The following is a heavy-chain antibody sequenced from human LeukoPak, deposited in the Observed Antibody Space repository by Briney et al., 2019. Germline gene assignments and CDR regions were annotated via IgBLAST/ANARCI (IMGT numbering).Heavy chain of an antibody. CDR2: IIPIFGTA. Sequence: SVTVSCKASGGTFSSYAISWVRQAPGQGLEWMGGIIPIFGTANYAQKFQGRFTITTDESTSTAYMQLSSLRSEDTAVYYCARVAVQYSSSSEYYYYYMDVWGKGTTVTVSS. J-gene: IGHJ6*03. CDR3: ARVAVQYSSSSEYYYYYMDV. D-gene: IGHD6-6*01. CDR1: GGTFSSYA. V-gene: IGHV1-69*05.